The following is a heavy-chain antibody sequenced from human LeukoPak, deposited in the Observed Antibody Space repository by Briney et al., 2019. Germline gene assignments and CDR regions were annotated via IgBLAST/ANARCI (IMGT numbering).Heavy chain of an antibody. Sequence: SPTLSLTCTVSGGSISSGGYYWSRIRQHPGKGPGRIRYLHHGGSTYYNPSLKSRVSISVDTSISQVSLNLPSVTAGDTAIYFCARVVGDYFDYWGQGTLVTVSS. CDR3: ARVVGDYFDY. D-gene: IGHD1-26*01. V-gene: IGHV4-31*03. CDR1: GGSISSGGYY. J-gene: IGHJ4*02. CDR2: LHHGGST.